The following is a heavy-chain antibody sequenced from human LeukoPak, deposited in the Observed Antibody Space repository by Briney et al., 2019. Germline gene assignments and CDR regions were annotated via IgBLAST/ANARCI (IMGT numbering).Heavy chain of an antibody. Sequence: XSCAASGFTFDDFGMSWVRHVPGKGLEWVSGINWNGGRTVYADSVKGRFTISRDNAKKSLYLQMNSLRAEDTALYYCARKWLSNAFDIWGQGTMVTVSS. CDR3: ARKWLSNAFDI. V-gene: IGHV3-20*04. J-gene: IGHJ3*02. CDR2: INWNGGRT. D-gene: IGHD5-12*01. CDR1: GFTFDDFG.